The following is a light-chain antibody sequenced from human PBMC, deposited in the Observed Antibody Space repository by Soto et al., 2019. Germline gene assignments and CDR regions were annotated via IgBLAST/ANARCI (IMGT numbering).Light chain of an antibody. Sequence: EIVLTQSPGTLSLSPGERATLSCRASQSVSSSYLAWYQQTPGQAPRLLIYHASTRATGIPDRFSGSGSGTDFTLTISRLEPEDFALYYCQQYGNSAPITFGQGTRLEIK. CDR2: HAS. CDR3: QQYGNSAPIT. J-gene: IGKJ5*01. CDR1: QSVSSSY. V-gene: IGKV3-20*01.